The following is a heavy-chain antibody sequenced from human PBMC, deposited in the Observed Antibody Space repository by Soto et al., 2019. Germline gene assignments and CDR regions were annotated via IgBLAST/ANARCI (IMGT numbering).Heavy chain of an antibody. CDR2: IIPIFGTA. Sequence: GASVKVSCKASGGTFSSYAISWVRQAPGQGLEWMGGIIPIFGTANYAQKFQGRVTITADESTSTAYMELSSLRSEDTAVYYCAREGNPWIQLRYYFDYWGQGTLVTVSS. D-gene: IGHD5-18*01. V-gene: IGHV1-69*13. J-gene: IGHJ4*02. CDR1: GGTFSSYA. CDR3: AREGNPWIQLRYYFDY.